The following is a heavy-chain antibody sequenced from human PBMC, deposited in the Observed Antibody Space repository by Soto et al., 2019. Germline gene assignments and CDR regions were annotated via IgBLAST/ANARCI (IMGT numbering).Heavy chain of an antibody. J-gene: IGHJ6*02. Sequence: QVQLVESGGGVVQPGRSLRLSCAASGFTFSSYGMHWVRQAPGKGLEWVAVISYDGSNKYYADSVKGRFTISRDNSKNTLYLQMNSLRAEDTAVYYCARSLSLLQFLEWLPPHHYYYGMDVWGQGTTVTVSS. CDR2: ISYDGSNK. CDR3: ARSLSLLQFLEWLPPHHYYYGMDV. CDR1: GFTFSSYG. D-gene: IGHD3-3*01. V-gene: IGHV3-30*03.